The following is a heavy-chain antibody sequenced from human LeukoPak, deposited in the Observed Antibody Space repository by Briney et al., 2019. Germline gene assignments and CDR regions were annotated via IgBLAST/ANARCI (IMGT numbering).Heavy chain of an antibody. CDR1: GFTFSSHS. V-gene: IGHV3-21*01. J-gene: IGHJ3*02. CDR3: VRSRSTWFGEVLAAFDI. D-gene: IGHD3-10*01. CDR2: ISSSSSYI. Sequence: GGSLRLSCTASGFTFSSHSMHWVRQAPGKGLEWVSSISSSSSYIYYADSVKGRFTISRDNAKNSPYLQMNSLRAEDTAVYYCVRSRSTWFGEVLAAFDIWGQGTMVTVSS.